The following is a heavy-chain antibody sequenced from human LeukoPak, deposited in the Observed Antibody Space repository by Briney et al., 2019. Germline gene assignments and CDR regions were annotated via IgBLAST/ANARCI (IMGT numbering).Heavy chain of an antibody. CDR3: ARAGIMITFGGVTEYYFDY. CDR1: GFTFSSYW. D-gene: IGHD3-16*01. Sequence: GGSLRLSCAASGFTFSSYWMSWVRQAPGKRLEWVANIKQDGSEKYYVDSVKGRFTISRDNAKNSLYLQMNSLRAEDTAVYYCARAGIMITFGGVTEYYFDYWGQGTLVTVSS. CDR2: IKQDGSEK. V-gene: IGHV3-7*01. J-gene: IGHJ4*02.